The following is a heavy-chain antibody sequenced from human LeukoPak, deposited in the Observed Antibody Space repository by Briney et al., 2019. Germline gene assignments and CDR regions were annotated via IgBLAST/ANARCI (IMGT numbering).Heavy chain of an antibody. CDR3: ARGSPGYCSSTSCYAIDY. CDR1: GGSFSGYY. J-gene: IGHJ4*02. V-gene: IGHV4-34*01. CDR2: INHSGST. Sequence: SETLSLTCAVYGGSFSGYYWSWLRQPPGKGLEWIGEINHSGSTNYNPSLKSRVTISVDTSKNQFSLKLSPVTAADTAVYYCARGSPGYCSSTSCYAIDYWGQGTLVTVSS. D-gene: IGHD2-2*01.